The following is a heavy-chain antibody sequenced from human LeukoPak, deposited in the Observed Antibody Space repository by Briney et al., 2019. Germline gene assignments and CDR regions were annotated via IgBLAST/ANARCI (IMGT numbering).Heavy chain of an antibody. J-gene: IGHJ4*02. CDR1: GGSISSYY. V-gene: IGHV4-59*12. D-gene: IGHD3-10*01. CDR2: IYYSGST. Sequence: NSSETLSLTCTVSGGSISSYYWSWIRQPPGKGLEWIGYIYYSGSTYYNPSLKSRVTISVDTSKNQFSLKLSSVTAADTAVYYCAREGGITMVRGVIGYWGQGTLVTVSS. CDR3: AREGGITMVRGVIGY.